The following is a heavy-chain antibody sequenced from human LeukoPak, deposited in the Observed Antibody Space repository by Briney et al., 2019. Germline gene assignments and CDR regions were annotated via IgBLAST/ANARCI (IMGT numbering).Heavy chain of an antibody. J-gene: IGHJ3*02. CDR1: GFTFSDYG. CDR2: IGSRGVAT. D-gene: IGHD3-22*01. Sequence: GGSLRLSCAASGFTFSDYGMTWVRQAPGKGLEWVSAIGSRGVATFYADSVKGRFAISRDNSRNMLFLQMNSLRAEDTAVYYCAKGIVVVISGNAFDIWGQGTMVAVSS. V-gene: IGHV3-23*01. CDR3: AKGIVVVISGNAFDI.